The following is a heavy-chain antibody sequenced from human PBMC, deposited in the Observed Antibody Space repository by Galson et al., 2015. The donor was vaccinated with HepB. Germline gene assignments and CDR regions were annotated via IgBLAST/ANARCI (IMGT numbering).Heavy chain of an antibody. J-gene: IGHJ6*02. D-gene: IGHD6-13*01. CDR3: ARGVGRGRRYSNTWQKDYYDMDV. V-gene: IGHV1-69*04. CDR1: GGSFSTFA. Sequence: SVKVSCKASGGSFSTFAFNWVRQAPGQGLEWMGTFIPILATANYAQKFQDSVTITADKSTTTAYMELTSLRPEDTAIYYCARGVGRGRRYSNTWQKDYYDMDVWGQGTTVTVSS. CDR2: FIPILATA.